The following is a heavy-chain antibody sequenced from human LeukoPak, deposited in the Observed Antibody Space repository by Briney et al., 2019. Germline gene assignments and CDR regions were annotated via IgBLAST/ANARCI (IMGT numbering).Heavy chain of an antibody. CDR3: ARHSVARAIGAFDI. V-gene: IGHV5-51*01. D-gene: IGHD5-12*01. Sequence: GGSLKISCKGSGYSFTSYWIGWVRPMPGKGLEWMGIIYPGDSDTRYSPSFQGQVTISADKSISTAYLQWSGLKASDTAMYYCARHSVARAIGAFDIWGQGTMVTVSS. J-gene: IGHJ3*02. CDR2: IYPGDSDT. CDR1: GYSFTSYW.